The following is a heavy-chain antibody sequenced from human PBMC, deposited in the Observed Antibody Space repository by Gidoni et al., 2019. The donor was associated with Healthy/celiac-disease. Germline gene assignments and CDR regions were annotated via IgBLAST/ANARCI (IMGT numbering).Heavy chain of an antibody. J-gene: IGHJ2*01. CDR1: GFTFSSYA. D-gene: IGHD3-3*01. Sequence: ELQLLESGGGLVQPGGSLRLSCAASGFTFSSYAMSWVRQAPGKGLEWVSAISGSGGSTYYADSVKGRFTISRDNSKNTLYLQMNSLRAEDTAVYYCARITIFGVVTYWYFDLWGRGTLVTVSS. CDR3: ARITIFGVVTYWYFDL. V-gene: IGHV3-23*01. CDR2: ISGSGGST.